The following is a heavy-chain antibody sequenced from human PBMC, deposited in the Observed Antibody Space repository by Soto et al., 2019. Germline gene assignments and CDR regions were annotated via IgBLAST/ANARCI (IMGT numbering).Heavy chain of an antibody. CDR1: GYTFTNYA. CDR3: VRDSLGGPLVATIHFAL. D-gene: IGHD5-12*01. J-gene: IGHJ4*02. CDR2: INVYNYDI. Sequence: QVQLVQSGAEVRKPGASVKLSCKASGYTFTNYAITWVRRAPGQGLEWMGWINVYNYDINYSQRFQDRVSMTTDTSTNTAYMELRSLRSDDTAVYYCVRDSLGGPLVATIHFALWGQGTLVTVSS. V-gene: IGHV1-18*04.